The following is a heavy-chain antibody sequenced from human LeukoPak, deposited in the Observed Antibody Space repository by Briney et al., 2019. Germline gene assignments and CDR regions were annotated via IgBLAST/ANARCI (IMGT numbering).Heavy chain of an antibody. J-gene: IGHJ3*02. V-gene: IGHV4-34*01. Sequence: SETLSLTCAVYGGSFSGYYWSWIRQPPGNGLEWIGEINHSGSTNYNPSLKSRVTISVDTSKNQFSLKLSSVTAADTAVYYCARRGSSSGYCSSTSCYTGRVRAFDIWGQGTMVTVSS. CDR1: GGSFSGYY. CDR3: ARRGSSSGYCSSTSCYTGRVRAFDI. D-gene: IGHD2-2*02. CDR2: INHSGST.